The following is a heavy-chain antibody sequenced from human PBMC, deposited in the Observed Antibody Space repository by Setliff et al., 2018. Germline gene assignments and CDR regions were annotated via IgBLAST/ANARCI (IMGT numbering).Heavy chain of an antibody. Sequence: VKVSCKASGYTFTGYSMHWVRQAPGQGLEWMGRINPNSGGTNYAQKFQGRVTMTRDTSISTAYMELSRLRSDDTAVYYCARVGSLAPLYYGNYWGQGTLVTVSS. V-gene: IGHV1-2*06. CDR3: ARVGSLAPLYYGNY. J-gene: IGHJ4*02. CDR2: INPNSGGT. CDR1: GYTFTGYS. D-gene: IGHD3-10*01.